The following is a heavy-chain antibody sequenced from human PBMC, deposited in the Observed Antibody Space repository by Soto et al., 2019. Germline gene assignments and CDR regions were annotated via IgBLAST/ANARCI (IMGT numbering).Heavy chain of an antibody. CDR1: GFKFISYS. V-gene: IGHV3-23*01. CDR2: ISGSGGST. CDR3: AKTAAARPLYYYYMDV. J-gene: IGHJ6*03. Sequence: GGSLRLSSAASGFKFISYSVSWVRQAPGKGLEWVSAISGSGGSTYYADSVKGRFTISRDNSKNTLYLQMNSLRAEDTAVYYCAKTAAARPLYYYYMDVWGKGTTVTVSS. D-gene: IGHD6-13*01.